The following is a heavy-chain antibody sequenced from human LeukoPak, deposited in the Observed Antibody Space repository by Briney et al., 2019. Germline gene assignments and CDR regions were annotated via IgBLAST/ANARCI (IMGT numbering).Heavy chain of an antibody. CDR3: ARGGNGPFHY. D-gene: IGHD3-16*01. CDR2: IYSGGTT. CDR1: GFTVSTNY. Sequence: GGSLRLSCAASGFTVSTNYMSWVRQAPGKGLEWVSVIYSGGTTSYADSVRGRFTISRDNSKNTLYVQMDSLRVKDTAVYYCARGGNGPFHYWGQGTLVTVSS. V-gene: IGHV3-53*01. J-gene: IGHJ4*02.